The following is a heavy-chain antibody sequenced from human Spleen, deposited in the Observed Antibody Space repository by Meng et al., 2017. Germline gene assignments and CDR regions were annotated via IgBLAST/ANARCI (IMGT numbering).Heavy chain of an antibody. D-gene: IGHD6-19*01. CDR2: IGHSGTT. CDR1: GGSISTSGYY. CDR3: VRSSGWVRTGFDP. V-gene: IGHV4-39*01. Sequence: QPQLQESGPGLVNPSEALSLTCSVSGGSISTSGYYWGWIRQPPGKGLEWIGSIGHSGTTYYTPSLRRRVTVSIDTSKNQFSLEVTSVTAADTAVYYCVRSSGWVRTGFDPWGQGTLVTVSS. J-gene: IGHJ5*02.